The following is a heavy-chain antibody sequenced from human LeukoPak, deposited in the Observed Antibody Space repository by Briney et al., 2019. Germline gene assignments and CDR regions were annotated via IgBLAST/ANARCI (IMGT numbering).Heavy chain of an antibody. D-gene: IGHD6-25*01. Sequence: GSLRLSCAASGFTFRTYSMNWVRQAPGKGLEWVSSISSTSYYIYYADSVKGRLTISRDNAKNSLYLQMNSLRAEDTAVYYCARAGQRPSDAFDIWGQGTMVTVSS. CDR2: ISSTSYYI. CDR1: GFTFRTYS. J-gene: IGHJ3*02. CDR3: ARAGQRPSDAFDI. V-gene: IGHV3-21*01.